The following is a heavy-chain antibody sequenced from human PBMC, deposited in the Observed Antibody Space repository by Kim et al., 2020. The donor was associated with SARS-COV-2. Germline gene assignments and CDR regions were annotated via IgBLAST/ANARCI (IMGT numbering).Heavy chain of an antibody. J-gene: IGHJ4*02. CDR3: ARENDILTGLDY. D-gene: IGHD3-9*01. V-gene: IGHV1-69*04. Sequence: NDAQKVQGRVTMTADKSTITAYMELSSLRSEDTAVYYFARENDILTGLDYWGQGTLVTVSS.